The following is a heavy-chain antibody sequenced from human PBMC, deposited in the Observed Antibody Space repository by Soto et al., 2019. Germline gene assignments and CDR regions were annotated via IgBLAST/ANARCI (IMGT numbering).Heavy chain of an antibody. CDR3: ARGKSEYNWFDP. Sequence: ASVKVSCKASGYTFTSYAMHWVRQAPGQRLEWMGWVNAGNGNTKYSQKFQGRVTITRDTSASTAYMALSSLRSEDTAVYYCARGKSEYNWFDPWRQGTLVTVSS. V-gene: IGHV1-3*01. J-gene: IGHJ5*02. CDR1: GYTFTSYA. CDR2: VNAGNGNT.